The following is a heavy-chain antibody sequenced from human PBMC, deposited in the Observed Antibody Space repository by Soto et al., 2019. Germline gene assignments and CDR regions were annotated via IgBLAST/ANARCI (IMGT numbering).Heavy chain of an antibody. CDR3: ARQRITMIVVRSDAFDI. D-gene: IGHD3-22*01. V-gene: IGHV5-10-1*01. Sequence: LKISCKGSGXSFTSYWISWVRQMPGKGLEWMGRIDPSDSYTNYSPSFQGHVTISADKSISTAYLQWSSLKASDTAMYYCARQRITMIVVRSDAFDIWGQGTMVTVSS. CDR1: GXSFTSYW. J-gene: IGHJ3*02. CDR2: IDPSDSYT.